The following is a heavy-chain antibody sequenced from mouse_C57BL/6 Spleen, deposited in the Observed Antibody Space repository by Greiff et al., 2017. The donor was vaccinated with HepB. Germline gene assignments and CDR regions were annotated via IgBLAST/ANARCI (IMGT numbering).Heavy chain of an antibody. CDR3: ARRGDYGFDY. CDR1: GYAFSSSW. V-gene: IGHV1-82*01. J-gene: IGHJ2*01. Sequence: VQLQQSGPELVKPGASVKISCKASGYAFSSSWLNWVKQRPGKGLEWIGRIYPGDGDTNYNGKFKGKATLTADKTSSTAYMQLSSLTSEDAAVYFCARRGDYGFDYWGQGTTLTVSS. D-gene: IGHD2-13*01. CDR2: IYPGDGDT.